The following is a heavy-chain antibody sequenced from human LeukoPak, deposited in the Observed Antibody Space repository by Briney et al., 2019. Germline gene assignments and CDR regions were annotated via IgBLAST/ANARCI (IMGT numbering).Heavy chain of an antibody. D-gene: IGHD5-12*01. CDR3: ATGGGYTDAFDI. J-gene: IGHJ3*02. Sequence: GGSLRLSCAASGFTFSNYWMSWVRQAPGQGLEWMGRIIAILSQANYAQKFQGRVSITADESTTTAYMELSSLRSEDTAVYYCATGGGYTDAFDIWGQGTMVTVSS. CDR1: GFTFSNYW. CDR2: IIAILSQA. V-gene: IGHV1-69*11.